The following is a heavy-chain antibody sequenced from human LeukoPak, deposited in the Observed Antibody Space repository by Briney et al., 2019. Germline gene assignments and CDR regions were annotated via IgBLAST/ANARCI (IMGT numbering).Heavy chain of an antibody. J-gene: IGHJ5*02. V-gene: IGHV4-39*07. CDR1: GGSVSSSRYY. D-gene: IGHD5-18*01. CDR2: IYYTRTT. Sequence: PSETLSLTCTVSGGSVSSSRYYWGWIRQSPGKGLEWIGTIYYTRTTYYNPSLNSRVTISLDTSQNQFSLKLNSVTAADTAMYYCARGGYSYWFDPWGQGTLVTVSS. CDR3: ARGGYSYWFDP.